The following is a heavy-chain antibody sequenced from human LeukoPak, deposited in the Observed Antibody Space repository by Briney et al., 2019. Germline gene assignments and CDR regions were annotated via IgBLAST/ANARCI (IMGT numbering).Heavy chain of an antibody. D-gene: IGHD1-1*01. J-gene: IGHJ4*02. V-gene: IGHV1-69*13. CDR2: IIPIFGTA. CDR3: ARVFDWNDAEYYFDY. CDR1: GGTFSSYA. Sequence: SVKVSCKASGGTFSSYAISWVRPAPGQGLEWMGGIIPIFGTANYAQKFQGRVTITADGSTSTAYMELSSLRSEDTAVYYCARVFDWNDAEYYFDYWGQGTLVTVSS.